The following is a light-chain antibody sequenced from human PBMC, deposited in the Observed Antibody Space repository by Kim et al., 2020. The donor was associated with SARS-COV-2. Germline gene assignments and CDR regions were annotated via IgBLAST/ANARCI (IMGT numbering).Light chain of an antibody. J-gene: IGKJ4*01. CDR3: QHYETLPLT. Sequence: DIQMTQSPSSLSASVGDRVTITGQATQDISYYLNWYQQRPGKAPKLLIYDASKLETGVPSRFSGSASGTHFTFSISSLQPEDIATYYCQHYETLPLTFGGGTKVDIK. CDR2: DAS. CDR1: QDISYY. V-gene: IGKV1-33*01.